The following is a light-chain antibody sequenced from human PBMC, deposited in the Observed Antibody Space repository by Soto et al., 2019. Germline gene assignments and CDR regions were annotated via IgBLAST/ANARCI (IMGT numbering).Light chain of an antibody. V-gene: IGLV2-14*03. J-gene: IGLJ2*01. CDR3: RSYSSSTTHVV. CDR2: DVT. Sequence: QSVLTQPASVSGSPGRSVTISCTGTSSDVGDFNYVSWYQHLPGRAPKLIIYDVTNRPSGISYRFSASKSGRTASLTISGLQAEDEADYYCRSYSSSTTHVVFGGGTQLTVL. CDR1: SSDVGDFNY.